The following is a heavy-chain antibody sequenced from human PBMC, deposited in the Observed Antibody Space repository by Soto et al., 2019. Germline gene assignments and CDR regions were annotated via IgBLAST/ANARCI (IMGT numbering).Heavy chain of an antibody. CDR3: ARQMQRDSSAWD. CDR1: GFTFSNCA. V-gene: IGHV3-48*02. D-gene: IGHD3-22*01. Sequence: EVQLVESGGGLVQPGESLRLSCEASGFTFSNCAMNWVRQAPGKGLEWVSYISTGNTIYYADSVKGRFTVSRDNARNSLYLQMSSLTDEDTAVYYCARQMQRDSSAWDWGQGTLVTVSS. CDR2: ISTGNTI. J-gene: IGHJ4*02.